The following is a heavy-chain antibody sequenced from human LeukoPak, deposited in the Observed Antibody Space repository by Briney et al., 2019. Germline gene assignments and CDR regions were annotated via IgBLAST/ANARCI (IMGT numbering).Heavy chain of an antibody. D-gene: IGHD1-1*01. V-gene: IGHV3-48*02. CDR3: ARAGRHNDDY. J-gene: IGHJ4*02. CDR2: ISSSSSPI. CDR1: GFTFSSYS. Sequence: GGSLRLSCAASGFTFSSYSMNWVRQAPGKGLEWVSYISSSSSPIYYADSVKGRFTISRDNAKNSLYLQMISLRDEVTAVYYCARAGRHNDDYWGQGTLVTVSS.